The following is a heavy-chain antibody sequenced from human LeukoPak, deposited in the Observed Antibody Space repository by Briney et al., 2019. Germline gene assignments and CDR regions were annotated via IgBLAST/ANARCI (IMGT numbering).Heavy chain of an antibody. CDR3: ARRIAGDGSHAFDI. V-gene: IGHV3-11*01. D-gene: IGHD6-19*01. J-gene: IGHJ3*02. CDR1: GFTFSDYN. CDR2: TRNSDNNM. Sequence: NPGGSLRLSCAASGFTFSDYNMGWMRQAPGKGLEWVSYTRNSDNNMFYADSMKGRFTISRDNAKYSVYLQMNSLRAEDTAVYYCARRIAGDGSHAFDIWGQGTMVTVSS.